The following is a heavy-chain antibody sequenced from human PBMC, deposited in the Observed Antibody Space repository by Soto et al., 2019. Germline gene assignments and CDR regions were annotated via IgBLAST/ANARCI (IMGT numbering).Heavy chain of an antibody. J-gene: IGHJ4*02. CDR1: GVTFSRQD. CDR2: IIPIFGTP. V-gene: IGHV1-69*13. D-gene: IGHD5-12*01. CDR3: ATNEGRDGYSFDY. Sequence: SVNVSFKASGVTFSRQDMRWVRQAPGQGLEWMGGIIPIFGTPQYAEKFQDRVTITADESTSTAYMELSSLTSEDTAVYYCATNEGRDGYSFDYWGQGTLVTVS.